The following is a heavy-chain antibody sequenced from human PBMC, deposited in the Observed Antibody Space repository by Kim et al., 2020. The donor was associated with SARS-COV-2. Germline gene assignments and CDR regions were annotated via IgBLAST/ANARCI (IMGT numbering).Heavy chain of an antibody. D-gene: IGHD1-26*01. V-gene: IGHV3-23*01. Sequence: GGSLRLSCAASGLTFSSYAMSWVRQAPGKGLEWVSAISGSGGSTYYADSVKGRFTISRDNSKNTLYLQMNSLRAEDTAVYYCAKSPSGSPENWFDPWGQGTLVTVSS. J-gene: IGHJ5*02. CDR2: ISGSGGST. CDR3: AKSPSGSPENWFDP. CDR1: GLTFSSYA.